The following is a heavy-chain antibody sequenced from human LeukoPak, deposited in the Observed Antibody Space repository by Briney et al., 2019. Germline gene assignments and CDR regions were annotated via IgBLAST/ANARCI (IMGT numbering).Heavy chain of an antibody. D-gene: IGHD2-2*01. J-gene: IGHJ5*02. CDR3: ARSSYCSSTSCYAGRDWFDP. V-gene: IGHV1-69*06. CDR1: GGTFSSYA. CDR2: IIPIFGTA. Sequence: SVKASCKASGGTFSSYAISWVRQAPGQGLEWMGGIIPIFGTANYAQKFQGRVTITADKSTSTAYMELSSLRSEDTAVYYCARSSYCSSTSCYAGRDWFDPWGQGTLVTVSS.